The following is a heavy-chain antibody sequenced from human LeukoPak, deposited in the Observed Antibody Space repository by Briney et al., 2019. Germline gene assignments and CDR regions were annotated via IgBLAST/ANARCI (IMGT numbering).Heavy chain of an antibody. V-gene: IGHV3-74*01. J-gene: IGHJ4*02. CDR2: ISGDGRSI. D-gene: IGHD3-3*01. CDR1: GFTFRNYY. CDR3: AKEGYYDFWSGYQQGDY. Sequence: GGSLRLSCVASGFTFRNYYMHWVRQLPGKGLVCVSLISGDGRSIFYADSVKGRFTISRDNSKNTLYLQMNSLRAEDTAVYYCAKEGYYDFWSGYQQGDYWGQGTLVTVSS.